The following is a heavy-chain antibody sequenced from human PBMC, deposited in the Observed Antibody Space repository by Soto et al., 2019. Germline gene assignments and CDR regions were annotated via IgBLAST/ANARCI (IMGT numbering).Heavy chain of an antibody. CDR2: IIPIFGTA. CDR1: GGTFSRHA. Sequence: QVQLVQSGAEVRKPGSSVKVSCKASGGTFSRHAISWVRQAPGQGLEWMGGIIPIFGTANHAQKFQGRVTIIADESTSTVYMELSSLRSEDTAMYYCARGSSSHYYYYYYGMDVWGQGTTVTVSS. CDR3: ARGSSSHYYYYYYGMDV. V-gene: IGHV1-69*01. J-gene: IGHJ6*02. D-gene: IGHD6-13*01.